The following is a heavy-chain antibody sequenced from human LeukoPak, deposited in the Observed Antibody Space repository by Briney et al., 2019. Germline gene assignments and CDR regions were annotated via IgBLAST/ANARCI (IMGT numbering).Heavy chain of an antibody. V-gene: IGHV3-23*01. CDR3: AKQPAVTTYFDY. CDR1: GFTFSTYA. J-gene: IGHJ4*02. D-gene: IGHD4-17*01. CDR2: ISGSGGST. Sequence: GGSLRLSCAASGFTFSTYAMSWVRQAPGKGLEWVSGISGSGGSTYYADSVKGRFTISRDNSKNTLYLEMNSLRAEDTAVYYCAKQPAVTTYFDYWGPGTLVTVSS.